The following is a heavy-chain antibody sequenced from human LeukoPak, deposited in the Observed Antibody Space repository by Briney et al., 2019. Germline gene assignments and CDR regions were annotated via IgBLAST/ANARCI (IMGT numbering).Heavy chain of an antibody. D-gene: IGHD3-3*01. CDR3: ARADDFIVAFDI. V-gene: IGHV4-4*07. Sequence: SETLSPTCTVSGGSISSYYWSWIRQPPGKGLEWIGRIYTSGSTNYNPSLKSRVTMSVDTSKNQFSLKPSSVTAADTAVYYCARADDFIVAFDIWGQGTMVTVSS. CDR1: GGSISSYY. CDR2: IYTSGST. J-gene: IGHJ3*02.